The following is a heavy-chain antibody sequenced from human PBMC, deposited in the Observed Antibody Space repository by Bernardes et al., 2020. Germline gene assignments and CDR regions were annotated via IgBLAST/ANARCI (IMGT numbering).Heavy chain of an antibody. D-gene: IGHD6-13*01. CDR2: ISGSGGST. V-gene: IGHV3-23*01. CDR3: AKDYRLIAAAENFDY. Sequence: GGSLRLSCAASGFTFSSYAMSWVRQAPGKGLEWVSAISGSGGSTYYADSVKGRFTVSRDNSKNTLYLQMNSLRAEDTAVYYCAKDYRLIAAAENFDYWGQGTLVTVSS. CDR1: GFTFSSYA. J-gene: IGHJ4*02.